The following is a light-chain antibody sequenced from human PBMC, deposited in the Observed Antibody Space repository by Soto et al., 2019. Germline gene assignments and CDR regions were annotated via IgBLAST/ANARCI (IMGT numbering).Light chain of an antibody. V-gene: IGLV2-11*01. CDR1: SSDVGGYNY. Sequence: QSALTQPRSVSGSPGQSVTISCTGTSSDVGGYNYVSWYQQHPGKAPKVMIYDVSERPSGVPDRFSSSKSGNTASLTISGLQAEDEADYYCCSYAGSPRYVFGTGTQLTVL. CDR2: DVS. CDR3: CSYAGSPRYV. J-gene: IGLJ1*01.